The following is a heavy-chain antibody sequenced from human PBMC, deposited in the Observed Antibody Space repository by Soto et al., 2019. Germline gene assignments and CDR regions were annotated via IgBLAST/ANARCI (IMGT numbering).Heavy chain of an antibody. Sequence: SETLSLTCTVSGGSISSGGYYWNWIRQHPGKGLEWIGYIYYTGTTYYNPSLKSRVTISLDTSKNQFSLKLNSVTAADTAVYLCARGVNYYDVSGSSGFDPGGEGALVTVSS. CDR1: GGSISSGGYY. CDR2: IYYTGTT. D-gene: IGHD3-22*01. CDR3: ARGVNYYDVSGSSGFDP. J-gene: IGHJ5*02. V-gene: IGHV4-31*03.